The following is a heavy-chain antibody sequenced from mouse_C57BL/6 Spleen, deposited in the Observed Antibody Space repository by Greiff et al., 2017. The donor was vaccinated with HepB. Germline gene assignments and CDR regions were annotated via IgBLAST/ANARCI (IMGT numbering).Heavy chain of an antibody. CDR3: TRRSYGSSYVRWYFDV. V-gene: IGHV1-15*01. Sequence: VQLQQSGAELVRPGASVTLSCKASGYTFTDYEMHWVKQTPVHGLEWIGAIDPETGGTAYNQKFKGKAILTADKSSSTAYMELRSLTSEDSAVYYCTRRSYGSSYVRWYFDVWGTGTTVTVSS. CDR1: GYTFTDYE. D-gene: IGHD1-1*01. CDR2: IDPETGGT. J-gene: IGHJ1*03.